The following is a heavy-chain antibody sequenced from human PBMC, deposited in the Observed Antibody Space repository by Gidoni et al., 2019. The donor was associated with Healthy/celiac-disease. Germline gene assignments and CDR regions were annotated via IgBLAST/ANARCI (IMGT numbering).Heavy chain of an antibody. CDR3: AREGMAAASDY. CDR2: IWYDGSNK. V-gene: IGHV3-33*01. J-gene: IGHJ4*02. D-gene: IGHD6-25*01. CDR1: GFTFSSYG. Sequence: QVQLVESGGGVVQPGRSLGLSCAASGFTFSSYGMHWVRQAPGKGLEWVAVIWYDGSNKYYADSVKGRFTISRDNSKNTLYLQMNSLRAEDTAVYYCAREGMAAASDYWGQGTLVTVSS.